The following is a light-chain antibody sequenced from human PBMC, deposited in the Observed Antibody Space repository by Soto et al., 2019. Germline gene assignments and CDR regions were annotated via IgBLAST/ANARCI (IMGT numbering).Light chain of an antibody. J-gene: IGKJ1*01. CDR2: DAS. Sequence: IVMTQSPATLSVSPGDRATLSCRASQRISSNLAWYQQKPGQAPRLLIYDASTRATGIPARFSGSGSGTEFTLTISSLQSEDFAVYYCQQYTNWRTFGQGTKVDIK. CDR3: QQYTNWRT. CDR1: QRISSN. V-gene: IGKV3-15*01.